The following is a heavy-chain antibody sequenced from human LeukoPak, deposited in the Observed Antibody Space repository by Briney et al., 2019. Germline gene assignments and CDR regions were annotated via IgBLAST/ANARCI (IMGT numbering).Heavy chain of an antibody. CDR3: AKDREGTTFDN. Sequence: GRSLRLSCAASGFTFSNYDMHWLRQAPGKGLEWVAVISYDGSNKYYADSVKGRFTISRDNSKNTVYLQMNSLRAEDTAVYYCAKDREGTTFDNWGQGTLVTVSS. CDR2: ISYDGSNK. CDR1: GFTFSNYD. D-gene: IGHD1-7*01. V-gene: IGHV3-30*18. J-gene: IGHJ4*02.